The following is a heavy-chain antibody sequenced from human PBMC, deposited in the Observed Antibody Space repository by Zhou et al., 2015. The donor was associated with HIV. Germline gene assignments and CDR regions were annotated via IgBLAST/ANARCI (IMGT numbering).Heavy chain of an antibody. J-gene: IGHJ6*01. V-gene: IGHV3-33*08. Sequence: VQLVQSGGDLVKPGRSLRLSCTASGIRFSDYVMSWIRQAPGKGLEWVAVIWYDGSNKYYEDSVKGRFTISRDNSKNTLFLQMNSLRVEDAAVYYCARDLYDFWSGPGYYGMDVWGQGTTVTVSS. CDR3: ARDLYDFWSGPGYYGMDV. CDR1: GIRFSDYV. D-gene: IGHD3-3*01. CDR2: IWYDGSNK.